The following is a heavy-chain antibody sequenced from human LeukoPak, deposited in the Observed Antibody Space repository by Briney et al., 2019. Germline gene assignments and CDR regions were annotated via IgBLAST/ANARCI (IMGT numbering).Heavy chain of an antibody. Sequence: GGSLRLSCAASGFTFSDYYMSWIRQTPGKGLEWVSYISGSGITTFYAESVEGRFTISRDNTKNSLFLQMDSLRVEDTAVYYCARDLSRGDAFDIWGRGTMVTVSS. CDR2: ISGSGITT. J-gene: IGHJ3*02. CDR3: ARDLSRGDAFDI. D-gene: IGHD3-10*01. V-gene: IGHV3-11*01. CDR1: GFTFSDYY.